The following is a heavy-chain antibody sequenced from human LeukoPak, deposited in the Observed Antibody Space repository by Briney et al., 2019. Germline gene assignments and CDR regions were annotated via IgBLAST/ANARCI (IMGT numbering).Heavy chain of an antibody. CDR1: GFTFSSYW. V-gene: IGHV3-7*03. CDR3: AKDIRGSTSWYGLDY. D-gene: IGHD6-13*01. CDR2: IKQDGSEK. J-gene: IGHJ4*02. Sequence: GGSLRLSCAASGFTFSSYWMSWVRQAPGKGLEWVANIKQDGSEKYYVDSVKGRFTISRDNAKNSLYLQMNSLRAEDTALYYCAKDIRGSTSWYGLDYWGQGTLVTVSS.